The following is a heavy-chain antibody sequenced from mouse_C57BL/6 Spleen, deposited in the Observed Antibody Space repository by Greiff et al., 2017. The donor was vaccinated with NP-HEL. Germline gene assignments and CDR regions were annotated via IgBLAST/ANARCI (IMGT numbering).Heavy chain of an antibody. CDR3: ASLYSYYAMDY. CDR1: GFTFTDYY. CDR2: IRNKANGYTT. V-gene: IGHV7-3*01. J-gene: IGHJ4*01. Sequence: EVQGVESGGGLVQPGGSLRLSCAASGFTFTDYYMSWVRQPPGKALEWLGFIRNKANGYTTEYSASVKGRFTISRDNSQSILYLQMNALRAEDSATYYCASLYSYYAMDYWGQGTSVTVSS. D-gene: IGHD2-12*01.